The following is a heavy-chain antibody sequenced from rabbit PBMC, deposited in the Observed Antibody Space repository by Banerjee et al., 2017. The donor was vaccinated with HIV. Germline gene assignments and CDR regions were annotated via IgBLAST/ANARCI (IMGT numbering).Heavy chain of an antibody. V-gene: IGHV1S43*01. D-gene: IGHD2-1*01. Sequence: QEQLEESGGGLVKPGGTLTLTCKASGIDFSGYYYMCWVRQAPGKGLEWIACIYAGSGSTWYTSWVNGRFTISRSTSLNTVDLKMTSLTAADTATYFCARGRSSYDDYGDPYYGMDLWGQGTLVTVS. J-gene: IGHJ6*01. CDR3: ARGRSSYDDYGDPYYGMDL. CDR2: IYAGSGST. CDR1: GIDFSGYYY.